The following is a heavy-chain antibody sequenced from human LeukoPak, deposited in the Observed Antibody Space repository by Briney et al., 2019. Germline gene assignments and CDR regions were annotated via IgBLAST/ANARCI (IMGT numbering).Heavy chain of an antibody. J-gene: IGHJ4*02. CDR3: ARVSSGWGDY. CDR2: ISSSSSTI. CDR1: GFTFSSYS. Sequence: GGSLRLSCAASGFTFSSYSMNWVRQAPGKGLEWVSYISSSSSTIYYADSVKGRFTISRDNAKNSLYLQMNSLRAEDTAVYYCARVSSGWGDYWGQGTLVTVSS. D-gene: IGHD6-19*01. V-gene: IGHV3-48*04.